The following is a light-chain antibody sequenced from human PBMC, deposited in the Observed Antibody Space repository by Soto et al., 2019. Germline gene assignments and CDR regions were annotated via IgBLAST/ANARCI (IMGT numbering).Light chain of an antibody. CDR1: QSISTY. V-gene: IGKV1-39*01. CDR2: AAS. CDR3: QQSYSTLRT. J-gene: IGKJ2*01. Sequence: DIQMTQSPSSLSASVGDRVTITCRASQSISTYLNWYQQKPGKAPKLLIYAASSLQSGVPSRFSGSGSGTDFTRTISSLQPEDFATYYCQQSYSTLRTFGQGTKLEIK.